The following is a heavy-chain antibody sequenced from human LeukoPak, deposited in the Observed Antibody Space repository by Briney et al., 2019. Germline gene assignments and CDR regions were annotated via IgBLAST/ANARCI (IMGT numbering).Heavy chain of an antibody. CDR1: GYTFTSYY. V-gene: IGHV1-46*01. CDR2: INPSGGST. J-gene: IGHJ4*02. Sequence: ASVKVSCKASGYTFTSYYMHWVRQAPGQGLEWMGIINPSGGSTSYAQKFQGRVTMTRDMSTSTVYMELSSLRTEDTAVYYCATRLRSSGFDYWGQGTLVTVSS. CDR3: ATRLRSSGFDY. D-gene: IGHD3-22*01.